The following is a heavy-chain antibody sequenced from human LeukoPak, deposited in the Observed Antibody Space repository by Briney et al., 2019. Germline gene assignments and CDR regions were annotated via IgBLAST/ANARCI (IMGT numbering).Heavy chain of an antibody. CDR3: ARGRSCSDTSCSYDAFYI. V-gene: IGHV4-4*07. Sequence: SETLSLTCTVSGGSISNKYWSWIRQPAGKGLEWVGRIYSSGNTKYNPSLKSRVTMSLDTSKNQFSLKLTSLTAADTAVYYCARGRSCSDTSCSYDAFYIWGQGTMVTVSS. CDR2: IYSSGNT. J-gene: IGHJ3*02. CDR1: GGSISNKY. D-gene: IGHD2-2*01.